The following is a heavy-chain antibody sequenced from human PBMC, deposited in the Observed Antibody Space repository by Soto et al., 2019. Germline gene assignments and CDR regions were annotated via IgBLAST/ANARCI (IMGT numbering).Heavy chain of an antibody. CDR1: GGSVSSGSYY. CDR3: ARFGGSYDPYYFDY. CDR2: IYYSGST. J-gene: IGHJ4*02. Sequence: HVQLQESGPGLVKPSETLSLTCTVSGGSVSSGSYYWSWIRQPPGKGLEWIGYIYYSGSTHYNPSLQSRVTISVDTSKNQFSLKLSSVTAADTAVYYCARFGGSYDPYYFDYGGQGTLVTVSS. V-gene: IGHV4-61*01. D-gene: IGHD1-26*01.